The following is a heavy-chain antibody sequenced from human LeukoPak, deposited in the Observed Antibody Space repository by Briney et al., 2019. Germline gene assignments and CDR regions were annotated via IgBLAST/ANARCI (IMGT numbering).Heavy chain of an antibody. J-gene: IGHJ4*02. CDR2: IIPIFGIA. CDR3: ARVKCSSTSCYRGYFDY. V-gene: IGHV1-69*04. Sequence: SVKVSCKASGGTFSSYAISWVRQAPGQGLKWMGRIIPIFGIANYAQKFQGRVTITADKSTSTAYMELSSLRSEDTAVYYCARVKCSSTSCYRGYFDYWGQGTLVTVSS. CDR1: GGTFSSYA. D-gene: IGHD2-2*02.